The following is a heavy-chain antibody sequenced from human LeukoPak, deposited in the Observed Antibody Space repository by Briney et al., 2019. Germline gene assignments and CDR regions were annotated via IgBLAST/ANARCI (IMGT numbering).Heavy chain of an antibody. CDR2: IYTSGST. V-gene: IGHV4-4*09. CDR1: GGSISSYY. D-gene: IGHD5-24*01. J-gene: IGHJ4*02. CDR3: AGGGRDGYKLGPFGY. Sequence: SETLSLTCPVSGGSISSYYWSWIRQPPGKGLEWIGYIYTSGSTNYNPPLKRQVTISVDTSKNQFSLKLSSVTAADTAVYYCAGGGRDGYKLGPFGYWGQGTLVTVSS.